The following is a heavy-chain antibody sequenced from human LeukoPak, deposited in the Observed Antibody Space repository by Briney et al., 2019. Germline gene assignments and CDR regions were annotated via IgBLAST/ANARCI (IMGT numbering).Heavy chain of an antibody. J-gene: IGHJ6*02. CDR2: ISGYNGIT. V-gene: IGHV1-18*01. D-gene: IGHD2-15*01. Sequence: ASVKVSCKSSGYTFTSNGISWVRQAPGQGLGWMGWISGYNGITNYVQNLQGRVTMTTDTSTSTAYMELRSLRSDDTAVYYCARERRYCSGGSCYTPSGGMDVWGQGTTVTVSS. CDR3: ARERRYCSGGSCYTPSGGMDV. CDR1: GYTFTSNG.